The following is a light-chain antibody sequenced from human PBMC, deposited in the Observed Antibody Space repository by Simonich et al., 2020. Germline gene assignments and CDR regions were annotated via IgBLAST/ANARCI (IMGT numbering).Light chain of an antibody. V-gene: IGLV2-14*01. J-gene: IGLJ2*01. CDR3: SSYTSSSTLV. CDR2: DVS. Sequence: QSALTQPASVSGSPGQSITISCTGPSSDVGGYHYVSWYQQKPGKAPKLMIYDVSKRPAGVANRFSGSKSGNTASRTISGLQAEDEADYYCSSYTSSSTLVFGGGTKLTVL. CDR1: SSDVGGYHY.